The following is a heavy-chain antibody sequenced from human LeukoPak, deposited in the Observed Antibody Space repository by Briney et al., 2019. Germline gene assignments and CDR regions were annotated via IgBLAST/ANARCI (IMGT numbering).Heavy chain of an antibody. CDR2: MNPNSGNT. J-gene: IGHJ6*03. V-gene: IGHV1-8*03. D-gene: IGHD2-2*01. CDR1: GYTFTSYD. CDR3: ARARQLLGYYYYMDV. Sequence: ASVKVSCKASGYTFTSYDINWVRQATGQGLEWMGWMNPNSGNTGYAQKFQGRVTITRNTSISTAYMELSSLRSEDTAVYYCARARQLLGYYYYMDVWGKGTTVTVSS.